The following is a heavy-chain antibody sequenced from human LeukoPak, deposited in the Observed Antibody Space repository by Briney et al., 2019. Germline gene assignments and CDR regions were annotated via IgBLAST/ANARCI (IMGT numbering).Heavy chain of an antibody. V-gene: IGHV3-48*02. J-gene: IGHJ6*02. CDR1: GFTFSSLW. CDR2: ISSSSSSI. D-gene: IGHD3-10*01. Sequence: GGSLRLSCAVSGFTFSSLWLSWVRQAPGKGLQWVAYISSSSSSIYYADSVKDRFTVSRDNAKNSLFLQMNSLRDEDTAVYYCARVSGSHYYGMDVWGQGTTVTVSS. CDR3: ARVSGSHYYGMDV.